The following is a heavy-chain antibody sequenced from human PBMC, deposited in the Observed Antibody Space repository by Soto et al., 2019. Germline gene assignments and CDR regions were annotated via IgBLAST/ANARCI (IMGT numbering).Heavy chain of an antibody. Sequence: GASVKVSCKASGGTFSSYAISWVRQAPGRGLEWMGGIIPIFGTANYAQKFQGRVTITADESTSTAYMELSSLRSEDTAVYYCARGYCSGGSCYSYYYYYGMDVWGQGTTVTVSS. D-gene: IGHD2-15*01. CDR3: ARGYCSGGSCYSYYYYYGMDV. CDR1: GGTFSSYA. J-gene: IGHJ6*02. V-gene: IGHV1-69*13. CDR2: IIPIFGTA.